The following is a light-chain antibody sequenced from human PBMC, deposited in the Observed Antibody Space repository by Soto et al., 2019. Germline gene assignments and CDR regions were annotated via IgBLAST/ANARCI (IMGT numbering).Light chain of an antibody. V-gene: IGLV1-40*01. Sequence: QSVLTQPPSVSWAPGQRVTISCTGSSSNIGAGYDVHWYQQLPGTAPKLLIYGNNNRPSGVPDRFSGSKSGTSASLAITGLQAEDEADYYCQSYDTSLSGLYVFGTGTKVTVL. CDR3: QSYDTSLSGLYV. CDR1: SSNIGAGYD. CDR2: GNN. J-gene: IGLJ1*01.